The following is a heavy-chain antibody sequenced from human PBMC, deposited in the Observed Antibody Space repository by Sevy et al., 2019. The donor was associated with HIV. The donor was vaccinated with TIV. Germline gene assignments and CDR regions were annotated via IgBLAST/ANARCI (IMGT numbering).Heavy chain of an antibody. Sequence: ASVKVSCKASGYTFTSYDINWVRQATGQGLEWMGWMNPNSGNTGYPQKFQGRVTMTRNTSISTAYMELSSLRSEDTAVYYCVRDTYYYDSSGYFIFDSWGQGTLVTVSS. CDR3: VRDTYYYDSSGYFIFDS. CDR1: GYTFTSYD. CDR2: MNPNSGNT. V-gene: IGHV1-8*01. J-gene: IGHJ4*02. D-gene: IGHD3-22*01.